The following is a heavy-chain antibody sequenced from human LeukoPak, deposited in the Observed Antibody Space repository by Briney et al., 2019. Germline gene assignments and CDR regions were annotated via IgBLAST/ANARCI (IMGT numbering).Heavy chain of an antibody. CDR1: GITFDSYT. Sequence: GGSLRLSCSASGITFDSYTMNWVRQAPGKGLEWVSSISSSSSYISYADSVKGRFTISRDNAKNSLYLQMNSLRAEDTALYYCAKGGGYDILTGYYIDWGQGTLVTVSS. J-gene: IGHJ4*02. CDR2: ISSSSSYI. V-gene: IGHV3-21*04. CDR3: AKGGGYDILTGYYID. D-gene: IGHD3-9*01.